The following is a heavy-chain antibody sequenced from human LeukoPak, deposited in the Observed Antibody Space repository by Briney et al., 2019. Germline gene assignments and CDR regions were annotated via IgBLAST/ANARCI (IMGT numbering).Heavy chain of an antibody. CDR1: GYTFTNYG. CDR3: ARDSGSYGFDY. V-gene: IGHV1-18*01. CDR2: ISAYTGNT. J-gene: IGHJ4*02. Sequence: ASVKVPCKASGYTFTNYGLTWVRQAPGQGLEWMGWISAYTGNTNYAQKLQGRVTMTTDTSTGTAYMELRSLRSDDTAVYYRARDSGSYGFDYWGQGTLVTVSS. D-gene: IGHD1-26*01.